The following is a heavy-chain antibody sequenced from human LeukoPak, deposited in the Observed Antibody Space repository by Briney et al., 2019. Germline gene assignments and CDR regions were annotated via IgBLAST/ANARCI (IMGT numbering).Heavy chain of an antibody. J-gene: IGHJ4*02. CDR1: GYTFTGYY. V-gene: IGHV1-2*02. D-gene: IGHD1-26*01. Sequence: GASVKVSCKASGYTFTGYYMHWVRQAPGQGLEWMGWINPNSGGTNYAQKFQGRVTMTRDTSISTAYMELSRLRSDDTAVYYCARENRVGATTEFDYWGQGTLVTVSS. CDR2: INPNSGGT. CDR3: ARENRVGATTEFDY.